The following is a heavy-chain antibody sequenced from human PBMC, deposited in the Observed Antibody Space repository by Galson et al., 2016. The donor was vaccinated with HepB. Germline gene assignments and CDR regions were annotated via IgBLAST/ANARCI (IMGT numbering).Heavy chain of an antibody. CDR1: GFSFSNSG. D-gene: IGHD3-10*01. CDR3: ARDRYLGSIRGSSLDP. Sequence: SLRLSCAASGFSFSNSGMNWVRQAPGQGLEWVSSISSGGRYIYYADSVKGRFTISRDNAKNSLYLQMNSLRADDTAVSDCARDRYLGSIRGSSLDPWGQGTLVTFSS. J-gene: IGHJ5*02. CDR2: ISSGGRYI. V-gene: IGHV3-21*01.